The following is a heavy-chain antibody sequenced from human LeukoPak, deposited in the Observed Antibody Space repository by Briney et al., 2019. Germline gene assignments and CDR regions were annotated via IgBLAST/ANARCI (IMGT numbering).Heavy chain of an antibody. V-gene: IGHV1-2*02. CDR3: VRADPVDY. CDR2: INSNTGGT. CDR1: GYTFIGSF. Sequence: ASVKVSCKASGYTFIGSFMHWVRQAPGQGLEWMGWINSNTGGTRFAQKFQDRVTMTRDTSISTVYMELSSLRFDDTGVYYCVRADPVDYWGQGTRITVSS. J-gene: IGHJ4*02.